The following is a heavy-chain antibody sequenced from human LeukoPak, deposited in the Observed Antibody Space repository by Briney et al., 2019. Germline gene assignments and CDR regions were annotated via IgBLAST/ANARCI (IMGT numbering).Heavy chain of an antibody. Sequence: ASVKVSCKASGYTFPSYYMHWVRQAPGQGLEWMGIINPSGGSTNYAQKFQGRVTMTRDTSTSTVYMELSGLTSEDTGVYYCARDLRSGSGRFDYWGQGTLVTVSS. CDR2: INPSGGST. V-gene: IGHV1-46*01. J-gene: IGHJ4*02. CDR3: ARDLRSGSGRFDY. D-gene: IGHD3-10*01. CDR1: GYTFPSYY.